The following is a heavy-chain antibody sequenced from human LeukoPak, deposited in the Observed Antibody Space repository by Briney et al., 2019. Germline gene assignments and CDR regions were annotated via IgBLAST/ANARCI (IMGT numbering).Heavy chain of an antibody. CDR3: ARRAPAANWLDP. CDR1: GCIFTNYW. Sequence: GESLKISCKGSGCIFTNYWIAWVRQMPGKGLEWMGVIYPGDSDTRYSPSFQGQVTISADKSISTAYLQWSSLKASDTAMYYCARRAPAANWLDPWGQGTLVTVSS. CDR2: IYPGDSDT. J-gene: IGHJ5*02. V-gene: IGHV5-51*01. D-gene: IGHD2-2*01.